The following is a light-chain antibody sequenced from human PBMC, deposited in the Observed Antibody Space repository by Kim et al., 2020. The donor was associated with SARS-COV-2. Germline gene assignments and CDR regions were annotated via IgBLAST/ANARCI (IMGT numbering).Light chain of an antibody. V-gene: IGKV6-21*02. CDR1: QSIGSS. CDR3: HQSSSLPRT. CDR2: YAS. J-gene: IGKJ1*01. Sequence: PNEKFTITGRASQSIGSSLHWFQQKPDQSPRLLIKYASQSISGVPSRFSGSGSGTDFTLTINSLEAEDTATYYCHQSSSLPRTFGQGTKVDIK.